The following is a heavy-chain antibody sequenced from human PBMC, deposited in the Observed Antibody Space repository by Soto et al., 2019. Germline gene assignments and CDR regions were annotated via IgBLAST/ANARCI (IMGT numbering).Heavy chain of an antibody. V-gene: IGHV4-59*01. J-gene: IGHJ3*02. D-gene: IGHD3-3*01. CDR1: GGSISSYY. CDR3: AREKADDFWSGRCHAFDI. Sequence: QVQLQESGPGLVKPSETLSLTCTVSGGSISSYYWSWIRQPPGKGLEWIGYIYYSGSTNYNPSLKSRVTISVDTSKNQFSLKLSSVTAADTAAYYCAREKADDFWSGRCHAFDICGQGTMVTVSS. CDR2: IYYSGST.